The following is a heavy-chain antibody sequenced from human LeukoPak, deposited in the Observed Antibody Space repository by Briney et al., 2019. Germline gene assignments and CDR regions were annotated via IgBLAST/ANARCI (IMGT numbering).Heavy chain of an antibody. D-gene: IGHD1-7*01. J-gene: IGHJ4*02. V-gene: IGHV3-23*01. CDR1: GFTVSTCA. CDR3: AKDGKTRNWNYFQAKPVY. CDR2: ISGSGGGT. Sequence: GGSLRLSCAAAGFTVSTCAMSWVRQAPGKGLEWVSGISGSGGGTYYADSVKGRFSISRDISKNTLYLQMNSLRAEDTAIYYCAKDGKTRNWNYFQAKPVYWGQGTLVTVSS.